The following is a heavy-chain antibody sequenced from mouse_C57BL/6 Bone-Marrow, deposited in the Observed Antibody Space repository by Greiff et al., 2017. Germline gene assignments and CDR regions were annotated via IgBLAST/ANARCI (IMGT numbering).Heavy chain of an antibody. CDR2: INPRSGNT. CDR3: AKVGYYWFAY. Sequence: VQLQQSGAELARPGASVKLSCKASGYTFTSYGISWVKQRTGQGLEWIGEINPRSGNTYYNEKFKGKATLTADKSSSPAYMELRSLSSEDSAVYFCAKVGYYWFAYWGQGTLVTVSA. D-gene: IGHD2-3*01. J-gene: IGHJ3*01. V-gene: IGHV1-81*01. CDR1: GYTFTSYG.